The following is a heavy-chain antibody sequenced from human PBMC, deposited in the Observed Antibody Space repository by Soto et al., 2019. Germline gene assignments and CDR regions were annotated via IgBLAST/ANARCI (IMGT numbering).Heavy chain of an antibody. CDR2: ISGSGGST. D-gene: IGHD4-17*01. J-gene: IGHJ4*02. CDR3: AKPFTRYQEPERTTVTYHFDY. Sequence: EVQLLESGGGLVQPGGSLRLSCAASGFTFSSYAMSWVRQAPGKGLEWVSAISGSGGSTYYADSVKGRFTISRDNSKNTLYLQMNSLRAEDTAVYYCAKPFTRYQEPERTTVTYHFDYWGQGTLVTVSS. V-gene: IGHV3-23*01. CDR1: GFTFSSYA.